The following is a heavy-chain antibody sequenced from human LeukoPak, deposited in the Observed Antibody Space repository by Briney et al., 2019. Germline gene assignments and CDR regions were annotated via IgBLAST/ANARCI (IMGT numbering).Heavy chain of an antibody. J-gene: IGHJ4*02. CDR2: INPNSGGT. Sequence: WINPNSGGTNSAQKFQRRVNMTRDKAIRTAYMELSRLRSDDTAVYYCARESCSSTSCYFDYWGQGTLVTVSS. D-gene: IGHD2-2*01. V-gene: IGHV1-2*02. CDR3: ARESCSSTSCYFDY.